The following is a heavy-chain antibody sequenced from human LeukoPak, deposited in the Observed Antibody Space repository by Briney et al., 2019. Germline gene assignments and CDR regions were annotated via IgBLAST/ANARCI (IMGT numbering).Heavy chain of an antibody. J-gene: IGHJ6*02. CDR1: GGTFSSYA. CDR3: ARSLYCSSTSCYQSYYYGMDV. Sequence: WASVKVSCKASGGTFSSYAISWVRQAPGQGLEWLGGIIPIFGTANYAQKFQGRVTITADESTSTAYMKLSSLRSEDTAVYYCARSLYCSSTSCYQSYYYGMDVWGQGTTVTVSS. D-gene: IGHD2-2*01. V-gene: IGHV1-69*13. CDR2: IIPIFGTA.